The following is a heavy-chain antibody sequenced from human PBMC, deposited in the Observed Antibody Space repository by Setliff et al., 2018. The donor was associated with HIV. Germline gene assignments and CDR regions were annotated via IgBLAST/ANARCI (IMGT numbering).Heavy chain of an antibody. CDR2: INAGDDNR. Sequence: ASVKVSCKAFGYTFSTNAIHWVRQAPGQRLEWMGYINAGDDNRRSSEKFQGRVTITRDTSANTAYMELSSLRSEDTAVYYCARSRLHYYDSSGYYPSYFDYWGQGTLVTVSS. CDR1: GYTFSTNA. D-gene: IGHD3-22*01. CDR3: ARSRLHYYDSSGYYPSYFDY. V-gene: IGHV1-3*01. J-gene: IGHJ4*02.